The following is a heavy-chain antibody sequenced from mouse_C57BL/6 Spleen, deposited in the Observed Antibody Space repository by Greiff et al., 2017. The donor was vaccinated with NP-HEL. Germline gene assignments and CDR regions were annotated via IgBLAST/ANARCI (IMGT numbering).Heavy chain of an antibody. CDR1: GYAFSSYW. D-gene: IGHD4-1*01. Sequence: VQLQESGAELVKPGASVKISCKASGYAFSSYWMNWVKQRPGKGLEWIGQIYPGDGDTNYNGKFKGKATLTADKSSSTAYMQLSSLTSEDSAVYFCARGGGTRDFDYWGQGTTLTVSS. J-gene: IGHJ2*01. V-gene: IGHV1-80*01. CDR2: IYPGDGDT. CDR3: ARGGGTRDFDY.